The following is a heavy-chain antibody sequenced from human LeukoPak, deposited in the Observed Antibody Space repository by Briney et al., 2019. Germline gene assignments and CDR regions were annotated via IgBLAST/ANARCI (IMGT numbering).Heavy chain of an antibody. CDR3: ARGLGYCSSTSCSFDY. V-gene: IGHV4-34*01. CDR2: INHSRNI. Sequence: SETLSLTCAVHGGSFSGHYWRWIRQPPGKVLGWTGEINHSRNINYNESLKSRVTISVDTYKTQCSLQLSSVTAADTAVYYCARGLGYCSSTSCSFDYWGQGTLVTASS. J-gene: IGHJ4*02. D-gene: IGHD2-2*01. CDR1: GGSFSGHY.